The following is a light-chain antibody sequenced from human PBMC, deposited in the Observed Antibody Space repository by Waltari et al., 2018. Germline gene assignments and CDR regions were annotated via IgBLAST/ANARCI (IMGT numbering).Light chain of an antibody. V-gene: IGLV8-61*01. CDR1: SCSVSSPSY. J-gene: IGLJ3*02. CDR2: KGT. Sequence: TVVTQEPSLSVSPGGTVPLTCSLSSCSVSSPSYATGYRQTPGQAPRTLVYKGTSRSFGVPDRFSGSVLGNKAALTITGAQADDESDYFCSVYMGSGIWVFGGGTKLTVL. CDR3: SVYMGSGIWV.